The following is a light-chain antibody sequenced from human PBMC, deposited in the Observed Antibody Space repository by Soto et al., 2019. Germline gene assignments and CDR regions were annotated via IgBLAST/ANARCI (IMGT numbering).Light chain of an antibody. Sequence: DIVMTHSPLSLPVTPGEPTSISCRSSQSLLHSDGYNYLDWYLQKPGQSPQLLIYLGSYRASGVPDRFSGRGSGTDFTLKISRVEAEDVGVYYCMQSLQTWTFGQGTKVDIK. V-gene: IGKV2-28*01. J-gene: IGKJ1*01. CDR2: LGS. CDR1: QSLLHSDGYNY. CDR3: MQSLQTWT.